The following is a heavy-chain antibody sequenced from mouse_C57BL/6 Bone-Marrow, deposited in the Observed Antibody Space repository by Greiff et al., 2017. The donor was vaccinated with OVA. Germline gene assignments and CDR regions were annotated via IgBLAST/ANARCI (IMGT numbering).Heavy chain of an antibody. CDR2: IYPGDGDT. J-gene: IGHJ2*01. CDR3: ARSYYYGSKRRYFDY. V-gene: IGHV1-82*01. CDR1: GYAFSSSW. D-gene: IGHD1-1*01. Sequence: QVQLKQSGPELVKPGASVKISCKASGYAFSSSWMNWVKQRPGKGLEWIGRIYPGDGDTNYNGKFKGKATLTADKSSSTAYMQLSSLTSEDSAVYFCARSYYYGSKRRYFDYWGQGTTLTVSS.